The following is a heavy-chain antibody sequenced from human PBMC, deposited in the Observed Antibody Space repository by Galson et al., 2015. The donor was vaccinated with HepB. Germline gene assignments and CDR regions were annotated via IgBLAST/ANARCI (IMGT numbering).Heavy chain of an antibody. V-gene: IGHV3-23*01. CDR1: GFTFSSYA. D-gene: IGHD4-23*01. CDR2: ISGSGGST. CDR3: AKDSVPKTQGTVVTVAFDI. Sequence: SLRLSCAASGFTFSSYAMSWVRQAPGKGLEWVSAISGSGGSTYYADSVKGRFTISRDNSKNTLYLQMNSLRAEDTAVYYCAKDSVPKTQGTVVTVAFDIWGQGTMVTVSS. J-gene: IGHJ3*02.